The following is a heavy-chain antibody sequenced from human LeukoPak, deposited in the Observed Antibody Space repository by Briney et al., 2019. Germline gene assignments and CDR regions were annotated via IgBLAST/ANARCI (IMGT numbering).Heavy chain of an antibody. D-gene: IGHD2-2*01. CDR3: ARSSSVVPAVIAGAY. CDR2: ISAYNGNT. Sequence: ASVKVSCKASGYTFTGYYMHWVRQAPGQGLEWMGWISAYNGNTNYAQKVQGRVTMTTDTSTSTAYMELRSLRSDDTAVYYCARSSSVVPAVIAGAYWGQGTLVTVSS. J-gene: IGHJ4*02. V-gene: IGHV1-18*04. CDR1: GYTFTGYY.